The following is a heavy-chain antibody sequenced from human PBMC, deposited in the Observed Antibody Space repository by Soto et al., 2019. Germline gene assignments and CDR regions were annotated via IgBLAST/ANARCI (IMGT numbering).Heavy chain of an antibody. CDR3: AKDGGGAPIFGVVNNWFDP. D-gene: IGHD3-3*01. CDR1: GFTFSSYT. Sequence: GGSLRLSCAASGFTFSSYTMNWVRQAPGKGLEWVSAISGSGVRTYYADSVKGRFTISRDNSKDTLYLQMNSLRADDTAVYYCAKDGGGAPIFGVVNNWFDPWGQGTLVTVSS. V-gene: IGHV3-23*01. CDR2: ISGSGVRT. J-gene: IGHJ5*02.